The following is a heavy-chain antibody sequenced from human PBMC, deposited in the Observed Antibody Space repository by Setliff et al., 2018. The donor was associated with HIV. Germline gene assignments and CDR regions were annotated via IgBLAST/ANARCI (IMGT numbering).Heavy chain of an antibody. Sequence: GASVKVSCKASGGSFSDYSISWVRQAPGRAFEWMGGIIPMVSLPNFAQSFLGRLTITANRSTTTAYMELSRLTSEDTAVYYCARGQLKPTGYFFDYWGLGTLVTVSS. CDR2: IIPMVSLP. D-gene: IGHD1-1*01. CDR3: ARGQLKPTGYFFDY. CDR1: GGSFSDYS. V-gene: IGHV1-69*10. J-gene: IGHJ4*02.